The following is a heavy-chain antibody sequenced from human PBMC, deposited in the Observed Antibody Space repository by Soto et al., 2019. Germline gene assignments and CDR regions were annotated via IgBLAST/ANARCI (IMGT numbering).Heavy chain of an antibody. CDR3: TTAWIRAVDGRMDY. CDR1: GFTFSNAW. Sequence: GGSLRLSCASSGFTFSNAWMSWVRHAPGKGLEWVGRIKSKTDGVTTSYAAPVKGRFTIARDDSKNTLYLQMNSLQTEDTAVYYCTTAWIRAVDGRMDYWGQGTRFTVSS. V-gene: IGHV3-15*01. CDR2: IKSKTDGVTT. D-gene: IGHD6-19*01. J-gene: IGHJ4*02.